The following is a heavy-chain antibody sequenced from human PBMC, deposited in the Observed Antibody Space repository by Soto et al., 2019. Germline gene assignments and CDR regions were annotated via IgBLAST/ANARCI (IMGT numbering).Heavy chain of an antibody. CDR1: GFIFSSYW. V-gene: IGHV3-7*01. CDR3: ARDHIVVVPAASRYAFDI. D-gene: IGHD2-2*01. CDR2: IKQDGSEK. Sequence: GGSLRLSCAASGFIFSSYWMSWVRQAPGKGLEWVANIKQDGSEKYYVDSVKGRFTISRDNAKNSLYLQMNSLRAEDTAVYYCARDHIVVVPAASRYAFDIWGQGTMVTVSS. J-gene: IGHJ3*02.